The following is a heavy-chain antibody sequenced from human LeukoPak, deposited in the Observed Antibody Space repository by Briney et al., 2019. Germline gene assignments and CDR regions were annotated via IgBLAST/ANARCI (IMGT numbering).Heavy chain of an antibody. CDR2: INPNSGGT. J-gene: IGHJ4*02. CDR1: GYTFTSYG. D-gene: IGHD4-17*01. Sequence: ASVKVSCKASGYTFTSYGISWVRQAPGQGLEWMGWINPNSGGTNYAQKFQGRVTMTRDTSISTAYMELSRLRSDDTAVYYCATTREPTVTIDYWGQGTLVTVSS. CDR3: ATTREPTVTIDY. V-gene: IGHV1-2*02.